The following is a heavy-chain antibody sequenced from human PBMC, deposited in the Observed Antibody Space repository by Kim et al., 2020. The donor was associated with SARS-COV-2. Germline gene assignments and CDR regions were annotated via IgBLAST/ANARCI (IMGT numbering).Heavy chain of an antibody. CDR1: GYTFTGYY. V-gene: IGHV1-2*04. D-gene: IGHD1-26*01. CDR2: INPNSGGT. CDR3: ARESISSGNYSYYFDY. J-gene: IGHJ4*02. Sequence: ASVKVSCKASGYTFTGYYMHWVRQAPGQGLEWMGWINPNSGGTNYAQKFQGWVTMTRDTSISTAYMELSRLRSDDKAVYYCARESISSGNYSYYFDYWGQGTLVTVSS.